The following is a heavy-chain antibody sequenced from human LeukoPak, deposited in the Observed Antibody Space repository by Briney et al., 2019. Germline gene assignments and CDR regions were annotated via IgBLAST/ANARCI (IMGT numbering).Heavy chain of an antibody. D-gene: IGHD3-22*01. Sequence: GQSLRLSCAASGFTFDDYAMHWVRQAPGKGLEWVSLISGDGGSTYYADSVKGRFTISRDNSKNSLYLQMNSLRTEDTALYYCAKARTYYYDSSGLGHWGQGTLVTVSS. CDR2: ISGDGGST. V-gene: IGHV3-43*02. CDR1: GFTFDDYA. CDR3: AKARTYYYDSSGLGH. J-gene: IGHJ4*02.